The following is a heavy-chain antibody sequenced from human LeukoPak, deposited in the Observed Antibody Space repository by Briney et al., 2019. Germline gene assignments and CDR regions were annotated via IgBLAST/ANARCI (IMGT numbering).Heavy chain of an antibody. CDR3: ARHLTPYSSGQL. D-gene: IGHD6-19*01. Sequence: SETLSLTCTVSGGSISSRSYYWGWTRQPPGKGLEWIGSIYYSGSTYYTPSLKSRVTISVDTSKNQFSLKLSSVTAADTAVYYCARHLTPYSSGQLWGQGTLVTVSS. V-gene: IGHV4-39*01. J-gene: IGHJ4*02. CDR2: IYYSGST. CDR1: GGSISSRSYY.